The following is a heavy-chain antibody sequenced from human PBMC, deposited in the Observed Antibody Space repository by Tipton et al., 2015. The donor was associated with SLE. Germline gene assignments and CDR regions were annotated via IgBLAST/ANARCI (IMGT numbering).Heavy chain of an antibody. D-gene: IGHD6-6*01. Sequence: GLVKPSETLSLTCTVSGGSVRRNSFYWGWIRQPPGRGLEWIGTVYNTGNTYTNPSLKSRVTISVDTSNNQFSLELSSVTAADTAVYYCALMGSSSSRDYWGQGTLVTVSS. CDR3: ALMGSSSSRDY. CDR2: VYNTGNT. J-gene: IGHJ4*02. V-gene: IGHV4-39*07. CDR1: GGSVRRNSFY.